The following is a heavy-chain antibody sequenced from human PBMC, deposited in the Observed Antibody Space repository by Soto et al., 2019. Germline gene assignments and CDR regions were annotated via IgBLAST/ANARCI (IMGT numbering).Heavy chain of an antibody. CDR1: GGSISSGGYY. Sequence: PSETLSLTCTVSGGSISSGGYYWSWIRQHPGKGLEWIGYIYYSGGTYYNPSLKSRVTISVDTSKNQFSLKLSSVTAADTAVYYCARVRCSGGSCHRLFDYWGQGTLVTVSS. CDR3: ARVRCSGGSCHRLFDY. J-gene: IGHJ4*02. V-gene: IGHV4-31*03. D-gene: IGHD2-15*01. CDR2: IYYSGGT.